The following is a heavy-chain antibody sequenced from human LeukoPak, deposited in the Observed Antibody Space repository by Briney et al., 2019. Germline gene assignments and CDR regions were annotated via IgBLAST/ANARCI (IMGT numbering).Heavy chain of an antibody. CDR3: ARNLTPYSSGSGIVY. V-gene: IGHV3-20*04. CDR2: FNWNGGRT. Sequence: GGLRLSCAASGFTFDDYGMSWVRQAPGKGLEWVSGFNWNGGRTGFADSVEGRFTISRDNAKNSVYLQMNSLRAEDTAVYYCARNLTPYSSGSGIVYWGQGTQVTVSS. J-gene: IGHJ4*02. D-gene: IGHD6-19*01. CDR1: GFTFDDYG.